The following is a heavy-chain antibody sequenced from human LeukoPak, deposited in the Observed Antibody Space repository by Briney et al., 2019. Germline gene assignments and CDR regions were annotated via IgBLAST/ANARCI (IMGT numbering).Heavy chain of an antibody. CDR1: GGFISSGAYY. D-gene: IGHD1-26*01. CDR2: ISYSGST. V-gene: IGHV4-30-4*08. CDR3: ARDRGGLGATDY. Sequence: TLSLTCTVSGGFISSGAYYWSWVRQPPGKGLEWIAYISYSGSTYYNPSLKSQVTISIDTSKNQFSLKLSSVTAADTAVYYCARDRGGLGATDYWGQGTLVTVSS. J-gene: IGHJ4*02.